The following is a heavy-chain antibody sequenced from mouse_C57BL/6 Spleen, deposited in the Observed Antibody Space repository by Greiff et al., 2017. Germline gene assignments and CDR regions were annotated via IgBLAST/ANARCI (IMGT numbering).Heavy chain of an antibody. D-gene: IGHD2-4*01. CDR2: IYPRDGST. CDR3: ARRVYYDYDWWYFDV. V-gene: IGHV1-78*01. CDR1: GYTFTDHT. Sequence: QVQLQQSDAELVKPGASVKISCKVSGYTFTDHTIHWMKQRPEQGLEWIGYIYPRDGSTKYNEKFKGKATLTADKSSSTAYMQLNSLTSEDSAVYFCARRVYYDYDWWYFDVWGTGTTVTVSS. J-gene: IGHJ1*03.